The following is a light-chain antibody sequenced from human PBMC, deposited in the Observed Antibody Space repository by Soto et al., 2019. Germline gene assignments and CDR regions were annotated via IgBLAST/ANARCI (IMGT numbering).Light chain of an antibody. J-gene: IGLJ3*02. V-gene: IGLV4-69*01. Sequence: QSVLTQSPSASASLGASVKLTCTLSSGHSSYAIAWHQQQPEKGPRYLMKLNSDGSHSKGDGIPDRFSGSSSGAERYLPVSSLQSADEADYYCQTWGTGIPWVFGGGTKLTVL. CDR2: LNSDGSH. CDR1: SGHSSYA. CDR3: QTWGTGIPWV.